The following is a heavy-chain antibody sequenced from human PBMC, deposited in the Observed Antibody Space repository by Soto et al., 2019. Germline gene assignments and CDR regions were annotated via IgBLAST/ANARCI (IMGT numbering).Heavy chain of an antibody. Sequence: QVQLQESGPGLVKPSQTLSLTCTVSGGSISSGGYYWSWIRQHPGKGLEWIGYIYYSGSTYYNPSLQSRVTISVDTSKNQFSLKLSSVTAADTAVYYCAREGGKGYNWNPGRLAWFDPWGQGTLVTVSS. CDR2: IYYSGST. J-gene: IGHJ5*02. CDR3: AREGGKGYNWNPGRLAWFDP. CDR1: GGSISSGGYY. D-gene: IGHD1-20*01. V-gene: IGHV4-31*03.